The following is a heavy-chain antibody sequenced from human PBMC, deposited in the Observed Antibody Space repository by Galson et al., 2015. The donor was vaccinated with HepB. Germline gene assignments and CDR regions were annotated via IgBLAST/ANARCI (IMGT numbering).Heavy chain of an antibody. J-gene: IGHJ4*02. CDR1: GYTFTNYN. Sequence: SVKVSCKASGYTFTNYNINWVRQAPGQGLQWMGWISAYNGNTNYAQKFQGRVTMTTDTSTSKAYMELRNLRSDDTAVYYCARSGTAAGFLGHWGQGTLVTVSS. CDR2: ISAYNGNT. V-gene: IGHV1-18*01. D-gene: IGHD6-13*01. CDR3: ARSGTAAGFLGH.